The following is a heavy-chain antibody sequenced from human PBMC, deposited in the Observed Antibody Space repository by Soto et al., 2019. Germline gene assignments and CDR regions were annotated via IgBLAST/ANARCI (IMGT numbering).Heavy chain of an antibody. CDR3: ATGRGWEYSLDGMDV. Sequence: QVQLLQSGAEGKKPGASVKVSCKSSCYTFTSYGISWVRQAPGQGPEWMGWISAYNGNTNYAQKLQGRVTMTTDTSTSTAYMELRSLRSDDTAVYYCATGRGWEYSLDGMDVWGQGTTVTVSS. V-gene: IGHV1-18*01. J-gene: IGHJ6*02. D-gene: IGHD1-26*01. CDR1: CYTFTSYG. CDR2: ISAYNGNT.